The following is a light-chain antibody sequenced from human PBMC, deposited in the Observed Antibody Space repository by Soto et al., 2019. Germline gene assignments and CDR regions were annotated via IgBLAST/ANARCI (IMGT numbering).Light chain of an antibody. V-gene: IGLV1-51*01. Sequence: QSVLTQPPSVSAAPGQKVTISCSESSSNIENNYVSWYQQLPGRAPKLLIYDNNKRPSGIPDRFSGSKSGTSATLGITGLQTGDEADYYCGTWDTSLSAEVFGGGTKLTVL. CDR1: SSNIENNY. CDR3: GTWDTSLSAEV. J-gene: IGLJ3*02. CDR2: DNN.